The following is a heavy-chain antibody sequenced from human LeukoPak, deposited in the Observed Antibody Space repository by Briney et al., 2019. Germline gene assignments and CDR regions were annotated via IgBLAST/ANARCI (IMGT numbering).Heavy chain of an antibody. D-gene: IGHD3-16*02. V-gene: IGHV3-66*01. CDR3: ARDLPYYDYVWGSYRLTL. J-gene: IGHJ4*02. CDR2: IYSGGST. CDR1: GFTVSSNY. Sequence: GGSLRLSCAASGFTVSSNYMSWVRQAPGKGLEWVSVIYSGGSTYYADSVKGRFTISRDNSKNTLYLQMNSLRAEDTAVYYCARDLPYYDYVWGSYRLTLWGQGTLVTVSS.